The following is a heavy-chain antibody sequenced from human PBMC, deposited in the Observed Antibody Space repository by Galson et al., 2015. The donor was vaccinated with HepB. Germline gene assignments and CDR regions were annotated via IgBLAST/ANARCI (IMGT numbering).Heavy chain of an antibody. CDR2: MNPNSANT. V-gene: IGHV1-8*01. CDR3: VRGNYYDEGGESHPMVIY. CDR1: GYSFTSYD. D-gene: IGHD3-16*01. J-gene: IGHJ4*02. Sequence: SVKVSCKASGYSFTSYDIVWVRQATGQGLEWMGWMNPNSANTDYAQKFQGRVTLTRDTSTNTAYMELSSLRSEDTAVYYCVRGNYYDEGGESHPMVIYWGQGSLV.